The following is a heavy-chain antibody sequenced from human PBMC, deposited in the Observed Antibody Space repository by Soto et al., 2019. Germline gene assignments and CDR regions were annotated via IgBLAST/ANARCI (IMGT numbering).Heavy chain of an antibody. J-gene: IGHJ4*02. D-gene: IGHD2-15*01. CDR1: GFTCIDAC. V-gene: IGHV3-15*01. Sequence: WLSXRLSGSSPGFTCIDACIILFRHAPGKGFDFVGRIKSKSDGGTTEYAAPVRGRFTISRDDSKNTLYMQMNRMKTEDTAVYYCTTDPWRIDVVVGANGYLKSWGQGTPV. CDR3: TTDPWRIDVVVGANGYLKS. CDR2: IKSKSDGGTT.